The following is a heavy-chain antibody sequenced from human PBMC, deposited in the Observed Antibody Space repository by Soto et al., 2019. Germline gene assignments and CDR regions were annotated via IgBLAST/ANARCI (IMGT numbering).Heavy chain of an antibody. CDR2: INPGTGYT. CDR1: GYTLPNYS. D-gene: IGHD2-8*01. CDR3: TRDLNGGNPFDY. V-gene: IGHV1-3*01. J-gene: IGHJ4*02. Sequence: QVQFVQSGAEVKKPGASVRLSCKPSGYTLPNYSIQWVRQAAGQGLQWLGWINPGTGYTESSQRFQGRVTLTMDYSATTFYMDLTSLTSEDTAVYFCTRDLNGGNPFDYWGQGTLVTVSS.